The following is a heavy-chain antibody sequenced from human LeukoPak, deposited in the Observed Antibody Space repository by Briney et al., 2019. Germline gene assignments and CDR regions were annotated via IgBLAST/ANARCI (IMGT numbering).Heavy chain of an antibody. CDR3: ARARDILTGYYDFDY. D-gene: IGHD3-9*01. CDR1: GFTVSSNY. J-gene: IGHJ4*02. V-gene: IGHV3-66*01. Sequence: PGGSLRLSCAASGFTVSSNYMSWVRQAPGKGLEWVSVIYSGGSTYYADSVKGRFTISRDNSKNTLYLQMNSLRAEDTAVYYCARARDILTGYYDFDYWGQGTLVTVSS. CDR2: IYSGGST.